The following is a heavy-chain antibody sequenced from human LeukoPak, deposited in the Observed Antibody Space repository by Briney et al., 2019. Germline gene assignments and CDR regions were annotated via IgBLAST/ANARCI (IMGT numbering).Heavy chain of an antibody. Sequence: GGSLRLSCAASGITFSDYTMNWVRQAPGKGLEWVAVISYDGNNKYYADSVKGRFTISRDNSKKTLYLQMNSLRAEDTAVYYCARDGYNEEDWFFDLWGRGILVTVSS. V-gene: IGHV3-30-3*01. CDR1: GITFSDYT. CDR2: ISYDGNNK. D-gene: IGHD5-24*01. CDR3: ARDGYNEEDWFFDL. J-gene: IGHJ2*01.